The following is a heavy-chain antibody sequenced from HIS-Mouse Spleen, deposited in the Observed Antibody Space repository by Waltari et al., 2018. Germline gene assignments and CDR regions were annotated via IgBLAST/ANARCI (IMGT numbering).Heavy chain of an antibody. D-gene: IGHD7-27*01. CDR3: ARSNWYFDY. V-gene: IGHV3-66*01. Sequence: EVQLVESGGGLVQPGGSLRLSCAASGFTVSSHYMGWVRQAPGKGLEWVSVIYSGGSTYYADSVKGRFTISRDNSKNTLYLQLNSLRAEDTAVYYCARSNWYFDYWGQGTLVTVSS. J-gene: IGHJ4*02. CDR1: GFTVSSHY. CDR2: IYSGGST.